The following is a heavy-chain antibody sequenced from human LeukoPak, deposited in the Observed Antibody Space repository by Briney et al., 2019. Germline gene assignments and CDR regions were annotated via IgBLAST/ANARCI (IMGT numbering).Heavy chain of an antibody. Sequence: GGSLRLSCAASGFTFSSYGMHWVRQAPGKGLEWVAFIRYDGSNKYYADSVKGRFTISRDNSKNTLYLQMNGLRAEDTAVYYCAKSPIAAAGTSFFDYWGQGTLVTVSS. J-gene: IGHJ4*02. V-gene: IGHV3-30*02. CDR3: AKSPIAAAGTSFFDY. D-gene: IGHD6-13*01. CDR2: IRYDGSNK. CDR1: GFTFSSYG.